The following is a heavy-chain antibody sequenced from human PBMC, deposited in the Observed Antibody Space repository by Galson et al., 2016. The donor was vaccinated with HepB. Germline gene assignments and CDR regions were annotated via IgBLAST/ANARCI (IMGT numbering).Heavy chain of an antibody. J-gene: IGHJ6*02. Sequence: VKVSCKASGYTFTAYSMHWVRQAPGRRPEWVGWINTANGNTKYSQDFQGRVSINRDKSATTVYLELRSLRSEDRAVYYCAKSRYDGYDYNYYYPAMDVWAKGPRSPSP. CDR2: INTANGNT. CDR3: AKSRYDGYDYNYYYPAMDV. CDR1: GYTFTAYS. D-gene: IGHD5-12*01. V-gene: IGHV1-3*04.